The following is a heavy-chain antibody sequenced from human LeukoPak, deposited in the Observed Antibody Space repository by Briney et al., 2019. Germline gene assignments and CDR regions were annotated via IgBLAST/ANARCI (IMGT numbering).Heavy chain of an antibody. Sequence: GGCLRLSCAGSGFTFSDFWMTWVRQTPGKGLEWVANIKEDGTEKNLVDSVKGRFTISRDNAKNTLYLQMNSLKTEDTAVYYCTKKDDYVWGSYRYTVFDYWGQGTLVTVSS. CDR3: TKKDDYVWGSYRYTVFDY. D-gene: IGHD3-16*02. CDR2: IKEDGTEK. J-gene: IGHJ4*02. V-gene: IGHV3-7*03. CDR1: GFTFSDFW.